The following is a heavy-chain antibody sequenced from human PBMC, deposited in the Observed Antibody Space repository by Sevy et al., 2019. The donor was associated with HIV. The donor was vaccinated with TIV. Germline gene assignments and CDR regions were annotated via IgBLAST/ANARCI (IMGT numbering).Heavy chain of an antibody. D-gene: IGHD3-3*01. Sequence: GGSLRLSCAVSGFTFSTYAMSWVRQAPGKGLEWVSAISGSGGSSTYYADSVKGRFTICRDNSKNTLYLQMNSLRAEDTAVYYCAKDRDFWRAACYFDYWGQGTLVTVSS. J-gene: IGHJ4*02. CDR2: ISGSGGSST. CDR1: GFTFSTYA. V-gene: IGHV3-23*01. CDR3: AKDRDFWRAACYFDY.